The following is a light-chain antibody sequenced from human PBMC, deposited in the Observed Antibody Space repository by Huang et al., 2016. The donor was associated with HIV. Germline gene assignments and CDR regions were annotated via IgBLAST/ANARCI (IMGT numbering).Light chain of an antibody. CDR2: AAS. J-gene: IGKJ2*01. V-gene: IGKV1-NL1*01. CDR3: QQYYSFPQT. Sequence: DIQMTQSPSSLSASVGGRVTITCRASQGISNSLGCYQQRPGKAPKLLLYAASRLEGGVPSRFSGSGSGTEYTLTISDLQPEDFATYYCQQYYSFPQTFGQGTKLEIK. CDR1: QGISNS.